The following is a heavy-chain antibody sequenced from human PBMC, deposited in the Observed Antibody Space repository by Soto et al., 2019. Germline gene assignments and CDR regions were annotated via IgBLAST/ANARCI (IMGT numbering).Heavy chain of an antibody. J-gene: IGHJ4*02. CDR3: ARFHRTAAGFDY. CDR2: IYYGGSV. V-gene: IGHV4-39*01. CDR1: GGSIASSSYY. Sequence: QLQLQESGPGLVKPSETLSLTCTVSGGSIASSSYYWGWIRQPPGKGLEWLGNIYYGGSVFDNPSLKGRVTMSVDTSKNQFSLKLSSVTAADTAVYYCARFHRTAAGFDYWGQGTLVTVSS. D-gene: IGHD6-13*01.